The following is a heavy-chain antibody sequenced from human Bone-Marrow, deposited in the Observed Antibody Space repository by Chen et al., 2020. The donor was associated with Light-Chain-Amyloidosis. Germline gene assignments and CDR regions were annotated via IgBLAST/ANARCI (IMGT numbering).Heavy chain of an antibody. V-gene: IGHV4-30-4*01. D-gene: IGHD6-25*01. Sequence: QVQLQVSGPGLVKPSQTLSLTCTVSGGPIRSGDYYWSWLRQPPGKGLQWIGYIYHSGSINHTPSFNSRVTMSVDTTRNQLSLKLTSVTAADTAVYYCAREVAANYNFYMDVWCKGTTVIVSS. CDR1: GGPIRSGDYY. CDR3: AREVAANYNFYMDV. J-gene: IGHJ6*03. CDR2: IYHSGSI.